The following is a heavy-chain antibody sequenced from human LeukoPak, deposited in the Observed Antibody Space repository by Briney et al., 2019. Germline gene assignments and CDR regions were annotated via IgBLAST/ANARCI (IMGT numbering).Heavy chain of an antibody. D-gene: IGHD6-13*01. Sequence: ASVKVSCKASGYTFTSYDINWVRQATGQGLEWMGWMNPNSGNTGYAQKFQGRVTMTRNTSISTAYMELSGLRSEDTAVYYCARATSKDSSSWYHSYYYGMDVWGQGTTVTVSS. J-gene: IGHJ6*02. V-gene: IGHV1-8*01. CDR2: MNPNSGNT. CDR3: ARATSKDSSSWYHSYYYGMDV. CDR1: GYTFTSYD.